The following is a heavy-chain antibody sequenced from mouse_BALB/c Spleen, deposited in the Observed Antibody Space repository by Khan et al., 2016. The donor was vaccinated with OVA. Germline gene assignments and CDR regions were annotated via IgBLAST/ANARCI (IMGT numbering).Heavy chain of an antibody. CDR3: ARWFAY. CDR1: GYSITSDYA. Sequence: EVQLVESGPGLVKPSQSLSLTCTVTGYSITSDYAWNWIRQFPGNKLEWMGYITYSGGTSNYPSLKSRISITRDTSKNQFFLRLNSVTTEDSATYYCARWFAYWGQGTLVTVS. V-gene: IGHV3-2*02. CDR2: ITYSGGT. J-gene: IGHJ3*01.